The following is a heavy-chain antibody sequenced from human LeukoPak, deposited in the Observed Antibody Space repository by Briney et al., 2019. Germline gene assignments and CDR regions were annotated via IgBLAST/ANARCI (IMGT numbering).Heavy chain of an antibody. CDR1: GYTFTGYY. Sequence: GASVKVSCKASGYTFTGYYMHWVRQAPGQGLEWMGRINPNSGGTNYAQKFQGRVTMTRDTSISIAYMELSRLRSDDTAVYYCARVSWMGRQQLDNYWGQGTLVTVSS. J-gene: IGHJ4*02. CDR2: INPNSGGT. D-gene: IGHD6-13*01. CDR3: ARVSWMGRQQLDNY. V-gene: IGHV1-2*06.